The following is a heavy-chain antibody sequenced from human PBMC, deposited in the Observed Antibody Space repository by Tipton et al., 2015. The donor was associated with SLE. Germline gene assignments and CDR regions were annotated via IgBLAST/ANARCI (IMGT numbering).Heavy chain of an antibody. J-gene: IGHJ5*02. CDR1: GGSISRYY. Sequence: TLSLTCTVSGGSISRYYWSWIRQPPGKGLEWIGYIYYSGSTNYNPSLKSRVTISVDTSKNQFSLKLSSVTAADTAVYYCARVEGDYGVWFDPWGQGTLVTVSS. CDR2: IYYSGST. D-gene: IGHD3-16*01. CDR3: ARVEGDYGVWFDP. V-gene: IGHV4-59*01.